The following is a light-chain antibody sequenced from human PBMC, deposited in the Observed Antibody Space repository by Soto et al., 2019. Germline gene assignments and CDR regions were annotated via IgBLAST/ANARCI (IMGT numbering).Light chain of an antibody. CDR1: QGISIY. V-gene: IGKV1-27*01. CDR3: QKYSGAPLT. J-gene: IGKJ4*01. Sequence: DIQMTQSPSSLSASIGDRVTITCRASQGISIYLAWYQQKPGKVPKLLIYDASTLQSGVPSRFSGSGSGTDFTLSISSLQPEDVATYYCQKYSGAPLTFGGGTKVEIK. CDR2: DAS.